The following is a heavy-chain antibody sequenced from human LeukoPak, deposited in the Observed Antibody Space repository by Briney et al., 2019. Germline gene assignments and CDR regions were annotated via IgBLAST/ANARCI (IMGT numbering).Heavy chain of an antibody. CDR2: ISSSGSTI. D-gene: IGHD2-2*01. J-gene: IGHJ6*03. Sequence: GGSLRLSCAASGFTFSDYYMSWIRQAPGKGLEWVSYISSSGSTIYYADSVKGRFTISRDNAKNSLYLQMNSLRAEDTAVYYCAREGDCSSTSCYWDYYYYMDVWGKGTTVTVSS. CDR1: GFTFSDYY. CDR3: AREGDCSSTSCYWDYYYYMDV. V-gene: IGHV3-11*04.